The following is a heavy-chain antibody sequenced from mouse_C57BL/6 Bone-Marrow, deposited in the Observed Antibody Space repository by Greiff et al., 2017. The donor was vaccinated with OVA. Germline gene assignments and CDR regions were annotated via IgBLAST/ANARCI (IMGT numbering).Heavy chain of an antibody. V-gene: IGHV5-6*01. J-gene: IGHJ1*03. Sequence: EVHLVESGGDLVKPGGSLKLSCAASGFTFSSYGMSWVRQTPDKRLEWVATISSGGSYTYYPDSVKGRFTISRDNAKNTLYLQMSSLKSEDTAMYYCARGGNYYGSSYWYFDVWGTGTTVTVSS. CDR3: ARGGNYYGSSYWYFDV. CDR2: ISSGGSYT. D-gene: IGHD1-1*01. CDR1: GFTFSSYG.